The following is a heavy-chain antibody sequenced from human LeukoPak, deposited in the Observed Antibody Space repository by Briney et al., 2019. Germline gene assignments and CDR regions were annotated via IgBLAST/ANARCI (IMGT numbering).Heavy chain of an antibody. J-gene: IGHJ4*02. CDR1: GFSFRSYG. Sequence: PGGSLRLSCAASGFSFRSYGMRWVRQAPGKGLEWVAFLRDDGGNKYYADSVKGRFTISRDNSKNKLYLQMNRLRAEDKAVYYCAKDSWEVGATSEIDYWGQGTLVTVSS. D-gene: IGHD1-26*01. CDR2: LRDDGGNK. CDR3: AKDSWEVGATSEIDY. V-gene: IGHV3-30*02.